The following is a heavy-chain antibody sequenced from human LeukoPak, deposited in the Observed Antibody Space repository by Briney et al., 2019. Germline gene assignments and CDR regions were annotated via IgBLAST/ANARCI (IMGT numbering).Heavy chain of an antibody. Sequence: GGSLRLSCAASGFIFSSFAMHWVRQAPGKGLEWVAVISYDGSNKNYADSVKGRFTISGDNSKNTLYLQMNSLRAEDTAVYYCASLYCSSTSCYRRSYYYYDMDVWGPGTTVTVSS. J-gene: IGHJ6*02. D-gene: IGHD2-2*02. V-gene: IGHV3-30*04. CDR2: ISYDGSNK. CDR3: ASLYCSSTSCYRRSYYYYDMDV. CDR1: GFIFSSFA.